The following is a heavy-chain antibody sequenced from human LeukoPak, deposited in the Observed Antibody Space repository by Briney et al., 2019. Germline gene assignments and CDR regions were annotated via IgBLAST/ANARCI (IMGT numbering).Heavy chain of an antibody. V-gene: IGHV4-38-2*02. CDR3: ARSGNVGSAYSPPDY. CDR1: SYSISSGYY. D-gene: IGHD3-22*01. CDR2: IYHSGST. Sequence: SETLSLTCTVSSYSISSGYYWGWIRQPPGTGLEWIGSIYHSGSTFYKPSLKSRVTISIDTSKNQFSLKLNSVTAADTAIYYRARSGNVGSAYSPPDYWGQGTLVTVSS. J-gene: IGHJ4*02.